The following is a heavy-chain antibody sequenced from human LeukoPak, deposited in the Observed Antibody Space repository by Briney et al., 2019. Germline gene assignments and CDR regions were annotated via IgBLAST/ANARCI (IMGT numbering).Heavy chain of an antibody. CDR1: GGSISSYY. CDR2: IFYTGST. D-gene: IGHD3-22*01. Sequence: SETLSLTCTVSGGSISSYYWSWIRQPPGKGLEWIAYIFYTGSTNYNPSLKSRVTISVATSRNQFSLNLISVTAADTAVYYCARGDRESGIDYWGQGTLVTVSS. J-gene: IGHJ4*02. CDR3: ARGDRESGIDY. V-gene: IGHV4-59*01.